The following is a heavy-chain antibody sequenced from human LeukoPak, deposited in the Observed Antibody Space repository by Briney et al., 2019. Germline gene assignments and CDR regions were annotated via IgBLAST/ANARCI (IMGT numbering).Heavy chain of an antibody. CDR2: ISYGGDNK. CDR1: GFTFSSYA. D-gene: IGHD3/OR15-3a*01. CDR3: ARRGTGYNHFDY. J-gene: IGHJ4*02. V-gene: IGHV3-30*07. Sequence: GGSLRLSCAASGFTFSSYAMHWVRQAPGKGLEWVAVISYGGDNKYYADSVKGRFTISRDNSKNTLYLQMNSLRAEDTAVYYCARRGTGYNHFDYWGQGTLVTVSS.